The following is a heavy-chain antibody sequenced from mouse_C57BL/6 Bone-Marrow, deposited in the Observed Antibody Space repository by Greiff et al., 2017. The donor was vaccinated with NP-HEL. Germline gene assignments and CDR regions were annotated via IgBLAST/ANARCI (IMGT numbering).Heavy chain of an antibody. V-gene: IGHV5-6*01. D-gene: IGHD1-1*01. Sequence: EVHLVESGGDLVKPGGSLTLSCAASGFTFSSYGMSWVRQTPDKRLEWVATISSGGSYTYYPDSVKGRFTISRDNAKNTLYLQMSSLKSEDTAMYYCARQNYGRPDYWGQGTTLTVSS. CDR2: ISSGGSYT. CDR3: ARQNYGRPDY. CDR1: GFTFSSYG. J-gene: IGHJ2*01.